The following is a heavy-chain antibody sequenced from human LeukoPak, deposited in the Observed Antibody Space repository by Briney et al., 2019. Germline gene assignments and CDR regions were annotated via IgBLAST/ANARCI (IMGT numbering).Heavy chain of an antibody. Sequence: SETLSLTCTVSGYSIDSTHWWGWIRQPPGKGLEWIGYIYYTGSTYYNPSLKSRVTVSVDTSKNQFSLKLSSVTAVDTAIYYCARNRWCYAFEIWGQGTMVTVSS. CDR1: GYSIDSTHW. J-gene: IGHJ3*02. CDR2: IYYTGST. V-gene: IGHV4-28*01. CDR3: ARNRWCYAFEI. D-gene: IGHD2-21*01.